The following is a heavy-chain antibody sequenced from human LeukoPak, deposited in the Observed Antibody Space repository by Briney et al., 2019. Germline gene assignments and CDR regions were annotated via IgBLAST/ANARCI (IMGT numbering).Heavy chain of an antibody. J-gene: IGHJ3*02. D-gene: IGHD2-21*02. V-gene: IGHV4-30-4*01. CDR1: GGSISSGDYY. Sequence: PSETLSLTCTVSGGSISSGDYYWSWIRQPPGKGLEWIGYIYYSGSTYYNPSLKSRVTISVDTSKNQFSLKLSSVTAADTAVYYCAKAKVVVTAIPSLIGAFDIWGQGTMVTVSS. CDR2: IYYSGST. CDR3: AKAKVVVTAIPSLIGAFDI.